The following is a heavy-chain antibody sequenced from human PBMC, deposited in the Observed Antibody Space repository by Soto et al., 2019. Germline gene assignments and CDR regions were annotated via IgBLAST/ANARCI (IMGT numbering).Heavy chain of an antibody. CDR1: DCTFTSYV. J-gene: IGHJ2*01. CDR3: ASASSGYAAPPARYFHP. V-gene: IGHV1-18*01. D-gene: IGHD5-12*01. Sequence: AGKVSCKASDCTFTSYVISWGRQAPGQGLEWMGWISGYNGNTNYAQKLQGRVTMTTDTSTSTDYMELRSLRSDDTAVYYCASASSGYAAPPARYFHPRGRGPPVTV. CDR2: ISGYNGNT.